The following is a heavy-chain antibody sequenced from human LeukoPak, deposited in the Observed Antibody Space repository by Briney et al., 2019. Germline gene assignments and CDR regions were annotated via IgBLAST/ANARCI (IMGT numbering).Heavy chain of an antibody. V-gene: IGHV4-59*01. CDR2: IYYSGST. J-gene: IGHJ4*02. CDR1: GSSISSYY. D-gene: IGHD1-26*01. CDR3: ARGKGARYSGSYSAYFDY. Sequence: SETLSLTCTVSGSSISSYYRSWIRQPPGKGLEWIGYIYYSGSTNYNPSLKSRVTISVDTSKNQFSLKLSSVTAADTAVYYCARGKGARYSGSYSAYFDYWGQGTLVTVSS.